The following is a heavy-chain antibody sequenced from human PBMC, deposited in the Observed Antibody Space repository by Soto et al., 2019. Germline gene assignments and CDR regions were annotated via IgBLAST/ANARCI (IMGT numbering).Heavy chain of an antibody. D-gene: IGHD3-3*01. Sequence: QLHLVQSGAVVKKPGASVTVSCSASGYPVTAYYMHWVRQAPGRGLEWMGGINPATGAAKYTQTFQGRVTMTRDTSTSTVFMEPGGLTSEDTAVFYCARGGGVGVAGSAAFEMWGQGTLVTVSS. CDR3: ARGGGVGVAGSAAFEM. J-gene: IGHJ3*02. CDR2: INPATGAA. CDR1: GYPVTAYY. V-gene: IGHV1-2*02.